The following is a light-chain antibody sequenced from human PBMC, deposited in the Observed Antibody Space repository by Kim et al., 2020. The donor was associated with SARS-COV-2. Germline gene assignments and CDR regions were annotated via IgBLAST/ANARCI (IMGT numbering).Light chain of an antibody. CDR2: AAS. CDR3: QQSYDNPVT. CDR1: QNINIY. V-gene: IGKV1-39*01. Sequence: ASVGDRVSITCRASQNINIYLNWYQQRPGKAPKLLISAASSLHSGVPSRFSGSGSGTDFTLTISSLQPEEFATYYCQQSYDNPVTFGPGTKVDIK. J-gene: IGKJ3*01.